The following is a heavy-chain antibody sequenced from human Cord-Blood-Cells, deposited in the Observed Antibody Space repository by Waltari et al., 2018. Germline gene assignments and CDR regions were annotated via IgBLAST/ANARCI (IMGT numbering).Heavy chain of an antibody. V-gene: IGHV7-4-1*02. CDR1: GYTFTSYA. CDR2: INPNAGNP. CDR3: ARVTAGRAEYFQH. D-gene: IGHD6-13*01. Sequence: QVQLVQSGSELKKPGASVKVSCKASGYTFTSYAMNWVRQAPGHGLEWMGWINPNAGNPTYAQCFTERFVFSLDTSVSTAYLQISSLKAEDTAVYYCARVTAGRAEYFQHWGQGTLVTVSS. J-gene: IGHJ1*01.